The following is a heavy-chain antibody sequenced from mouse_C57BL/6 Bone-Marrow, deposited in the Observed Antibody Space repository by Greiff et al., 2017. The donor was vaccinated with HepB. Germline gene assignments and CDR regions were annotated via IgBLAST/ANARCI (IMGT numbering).Heavy chain of an antibody. V-gene: IGHV6-3*01. J-gene: IGHJ2*01. Sequence: EVKLQESGGGLVQPGGSMKLSCVASGFTFSNYWMNWVRQSPEKGLEWVAQIRLKSDNYATHYAESVKGRFTISRDDSKSSVYLQMNNLRAEDTGIYYCTGGSNPYYFDYWGQGTTLTVSS. CDR2: IRLKSDNYAT. CDR1: GFTFSNYW. CDR3: TGGSNPYYFDY. D-gene: IGHD1-1*01.